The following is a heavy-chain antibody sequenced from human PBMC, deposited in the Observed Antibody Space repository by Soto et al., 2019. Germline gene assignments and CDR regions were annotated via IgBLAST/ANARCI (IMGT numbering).Heavy chain of an antibody. D-gene: IGHD2-15*01. V-gene: IGHV3-33*01. CDR3: AREKDVGAFDI. Sequence: GGSLRLSFAASGFTFSSYGMHWVRQAPGKGLEWVAVIWYDGSNKYYADSVKGRFTISRDNSKNTLYLQMNSLRAEDTAVYYCAREKDVGAFDIWGQGTMVTVS. CDR1: GFTFSSYG. CDR2: IWYDGSNK. J-gene: IGHJ3*02.